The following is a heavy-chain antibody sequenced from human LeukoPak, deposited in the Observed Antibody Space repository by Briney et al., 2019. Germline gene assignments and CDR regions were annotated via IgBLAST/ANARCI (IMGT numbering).Heavy chain of an antibody. V-gene: IGHV1-8*03. CDR2: MNPNSGNT. J-gene: IGHJ6*03. D-gene: IGHD2-15*01. CDR1: GYTFTGYY. Sequence: ASVKVSCKASGYTFTGYYMHWVRQAPGQGLEWMGWMNPNSGNTGYAQKFQGRVTITRNTSISTAYMELSSLRSEDTAVYYCARGIREYCSGGSCYYYYYMDVWAKGTTVTVP. CDR3: ARGIREYCSGGSCYYYYYMDV.